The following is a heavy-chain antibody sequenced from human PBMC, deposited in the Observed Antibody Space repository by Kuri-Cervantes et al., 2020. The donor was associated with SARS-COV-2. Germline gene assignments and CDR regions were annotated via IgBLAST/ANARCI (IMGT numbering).Heavy chain of an antibody. V-gene: IGHV3-30*18. CDR1: GFTFSSYD. CDR3: TKDRLGVHDF. J-gene: IGHJ4*02. D-gene: IGHD2-8*01. Sequence: GGSLRLSCAASGFTFSSYDMHWVRQAPGKGLEWVAFISYDGKNKKCIASGKGRFTISRDSSQSTLYLQMESLRNEDTAMYFCTKDRLGVHDFWGQGTLVTVSS. CDR2: ISYDGKNK.